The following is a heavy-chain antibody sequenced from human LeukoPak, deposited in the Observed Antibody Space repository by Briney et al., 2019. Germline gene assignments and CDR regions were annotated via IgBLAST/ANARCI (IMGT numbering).Heavy chain of an antibody. J-gene: IGHJ4*02. V-gene: IGHV1-69*01. CDR2: LIPLFGRA. CDR1: GRTLRNYA. Sequence: SVKVSYTASGRTLRNYAISWVRQAPGQGLEWREGLIPLFGRAEYAQKFQGRVTITADEPTNTAYMELNFLRSEDTAVYYCASPKENSDYYFDYWGQGTLVTVSS. CDR3: ASPKENSDYYFDY. D-gene: IGHD4-11*01.